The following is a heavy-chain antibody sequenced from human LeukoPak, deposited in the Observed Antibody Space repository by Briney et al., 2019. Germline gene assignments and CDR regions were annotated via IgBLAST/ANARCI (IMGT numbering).Heavy chain of an antibody. J-gene: IGHJ5*02. CDR2: INHSGST. Sequence: PSETLSLTCAVYGGSFSGYYWSWIRQPPGKGLEWIGEINHSGSTNYNPSLKSRVTISVDTSKNQFSLKLSSVTAADTAVYYCARGLRHNWNYGIWSDPWGQGTLVTVSS. CDR1: GGSFSGYY. CDR3: ARGLRHNWNYGIWSDP. D-gene: IGHD1-7*01. V-gene: IGHV4-34*01.